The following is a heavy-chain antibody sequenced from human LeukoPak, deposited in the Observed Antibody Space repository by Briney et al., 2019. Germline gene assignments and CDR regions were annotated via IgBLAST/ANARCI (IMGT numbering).Heavy chain of an antibody. Sequence: PGGSLRLSCSASGFTFSSYVMHWVRQAPGKGLEYVSAISSNGGSTYYADSVKGRFTISRDNSKNTLYLQMNSLRAEDTALYYCADSNYWYPVDYWGQGTLVTVSS. CDR3: ADSNYWYPVDY. CDR2: ISSNGGST. V-gene: IGHV3-64*04. D-gene: IGHD4-11*01. J-gene: IGHJ4*02. CDR1: GFTFSSYV.